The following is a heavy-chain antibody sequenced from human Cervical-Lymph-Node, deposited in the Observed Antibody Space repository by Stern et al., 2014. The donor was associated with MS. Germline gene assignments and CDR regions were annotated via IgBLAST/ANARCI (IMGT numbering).Heavy chain of an antibody. J-gene: IGHJ4*02. Sequence: QLQESGPGLVKPSETPSLTCTVSGCPLSSGSYLWSRIRQPPGKGLESIGYIDYSGSTNYNPSLKSRVAISVDTSKNQSSLKLSSVAAADTAVYYCARDSSGYYLHFDYWGQGTLVTVSS. CDR1: GCPLSSGSYL. V-gene: IGHV4-61*01. CDR2: IDYSGST. D-gene: IGHD3-22*01. CDR3: ARDSSGYYLHFDY.